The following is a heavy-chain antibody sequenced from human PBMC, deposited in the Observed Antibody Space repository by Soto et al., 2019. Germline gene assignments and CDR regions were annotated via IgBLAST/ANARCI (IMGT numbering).Heavy chain of an antibody. CDR2: ISGGGGST. D-gene: IGHD6-19*01. CDR3: AKDRPSYSSGWYLSGYFDY. J-gene: IGHJ4*02. CDR1: GFTFSSYA. Sequence: GGSLRLSCAASGFTFSSYAMSWVRQAPGKGLEWVSAISGGGGSTYYADSVKGRFTISRDNSKNTLYLQMNSLRAEDKAVYYCAKDRPSYSSGWYLSGYFDYWGQGTLVTVSS. V-gene: IGHV3-23*01.